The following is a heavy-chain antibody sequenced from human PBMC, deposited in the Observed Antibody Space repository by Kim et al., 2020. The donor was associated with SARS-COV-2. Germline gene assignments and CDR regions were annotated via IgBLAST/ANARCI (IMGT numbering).Heavy chain of an antibody. CDR2: INSDGSST. Sequence: GGSLRLSCAASGFTFSSYWMHWVRQAPGKGLVWVSRINSDGSSTSYADSVKGRFTISRDNAKNTLYLQMNSLRAEDTAVYYCARGGYSYGDQLKSLDYWGQGTLVTVPS. V-gene: IGHV3-74*01. D-gene: IGHD5-18*01. CDR3: ARGGYSYGDQLKSLDY. J-gene: IGHJ4*02. CDR1: GFTFSSYW.